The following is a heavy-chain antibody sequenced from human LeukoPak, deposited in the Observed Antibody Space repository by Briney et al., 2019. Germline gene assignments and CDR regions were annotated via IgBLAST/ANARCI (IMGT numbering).Heavy chain of an antibody. D-gene: IGHD5-18*01. Sequence: GGSLRLSCAASGFTFSSYEMNWVRQAPGKGLEWVSYISSSGSTIYYADSVKGRFTISRDNAKNSLYLQMNSLRAEDTAVYYCARGQLWQFDYWGQGTLVTVSS. J-gene: IGHJ4*02. CDR1: GFTFSSYE. CDR2: ISSSGSTI. CDR3: ARGQLWQFDY. V-gene: IGHV3-48*03.